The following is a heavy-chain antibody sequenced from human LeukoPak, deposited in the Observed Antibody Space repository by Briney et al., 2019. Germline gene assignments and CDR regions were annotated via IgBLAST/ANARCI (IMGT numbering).Heavy chain of an antibody. CDR1: GYTFTVYY. CDR2: INPSGGNS. V-gene: IGHV1-46*01. D-gene: IGHD3-3*01. CDR3: ATAQRYFGVVDQFDY. J-gene: IGHJ4*02. Sequence: ASVKVSGKASGYTFTVYYIHWVRQAPGQGLEWMGIINPSGGNSNYAQNFQGRVTMTRDMSTSTVYMELSSLRSEDTAVYYCATAQRYFGVVDQFDYWGQGTLVTVSS.